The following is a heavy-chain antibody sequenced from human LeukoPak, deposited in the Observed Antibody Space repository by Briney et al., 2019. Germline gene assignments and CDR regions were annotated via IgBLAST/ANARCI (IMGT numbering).Heavy chain of an antibody. D-gene: IGHD3-10*01. CDR1: GYSLTSYD. V-gene: IGHV1-8*01. CDR2: MNPSNGNT. CDR3: TKGSNSGGYRDS. J-gene: IGHJ4*02. Sequence: GASVKVSCKASGYSLTSYDVNWVRQATGQGLEWMGWMNPSNGNTGYAQKFQGRVTMTRNTSINTAYMELSSLTSEDTAVYYCTKGSNSGGYRDSWGQGTLVTVSS.